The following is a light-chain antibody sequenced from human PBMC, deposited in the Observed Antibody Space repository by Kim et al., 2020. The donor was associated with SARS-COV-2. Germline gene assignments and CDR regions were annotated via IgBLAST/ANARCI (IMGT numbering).Light chain of an antibody. V-gene: IGLV3-19*01. CDR1: SSRGYC. J-gene: IGLJ2*01. CDR3: DARDGNHSVV. Sequence: AVAQTVTVTRQGDSSRGYCDNWYQQKPGQPPILVSYGMHVGPAGIADRLSDSSSGHTASLTITGTQARDETDYHCDARDGNHSVVFRGGTKVTVL. CDR2: GMH.